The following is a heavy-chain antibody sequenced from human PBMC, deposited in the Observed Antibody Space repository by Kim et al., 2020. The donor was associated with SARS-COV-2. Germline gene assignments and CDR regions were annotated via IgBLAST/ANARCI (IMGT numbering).Heavy chain of an antibody. Sequence: SETLSLTCTVSGGSISSSSYYWGWIRQPPGKGLEWIGSIYYSGSTYYNPSLKSRVTISVDTSKNQFSLKLSSVTAADTAVYYCARQIYRDELTIFGVITEYDAFDIWGQGTMVPVSS. J-gene: IGHJ3*02. CDR2: IYYSGST. D-gene: IGHD3-3*01. CDR1: GGSISSSSYY. CDR3: ARQIYRDELTIFGVITEYDAFDI. V-gene: IGHV4-39*01.